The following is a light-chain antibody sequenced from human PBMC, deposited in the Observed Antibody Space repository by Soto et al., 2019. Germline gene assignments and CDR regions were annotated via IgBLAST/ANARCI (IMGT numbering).Light chain of an antibody. CDR2: DAS. CDR1: QSVSSY. V-gene: IGKV3-20*01. Sequence: IGLTQSAATLSLSQWERATLSCRASQSVSSYLAWYQQKPGQAPRLLIYDASNRATGIPARFSGSGSGTDFTLTISRLEPEDFAVYYCQQYGSSGTFGQRTKVDI. CDR3: QQYGSSGT. J-gene: IGKJ1*01.